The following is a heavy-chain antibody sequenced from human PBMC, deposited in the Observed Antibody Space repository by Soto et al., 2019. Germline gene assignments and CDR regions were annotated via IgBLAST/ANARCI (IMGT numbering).Heavy chain of an antibody. D-gene: IGHD3-3*01. CDR1: GFTFSSYA. CDR3: ARDLSSGLYDFWSGSLDYYYYYGMDG. J-gene: IGHJ6*02. Sequence: GGSLRLSCAASGFTFSSYAMHWVRQAPGKGLEWVAVISYDGSNKYYADSVKGRFTISRDNSKNTLYLQMNSLRAEDTAVYYCARDLSSGLYDFWSGSLDYYYYYGMDGWGQGTTVTVSS. CDR2: ISYDGSNK. V-gene: IGHV3-30-3*01.